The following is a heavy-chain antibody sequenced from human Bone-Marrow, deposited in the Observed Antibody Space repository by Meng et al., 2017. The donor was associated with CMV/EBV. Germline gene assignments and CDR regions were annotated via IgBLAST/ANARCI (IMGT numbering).Heavy chain of an antibody. V-gene: IGHV3-33*06. CDR2: IWYDGSNK. D-gene: IGHD6-13*01. J-gene: IGHJ6*02. Sequence: GESLKISCAASGFTFSSYGMHWVRQAPGKGLEWVAVIWYDGSNKYYADSVKGRFTISRDNSKNTLYLQMNSLRAEDTAVYYCAKDRRSPWYSSSWYGSYYYGMDVWGQGTTVTVSS. CDR3: AKDRRSPWYSSSWYGSYYYGMDV. CDR1: GFTFSSYG.